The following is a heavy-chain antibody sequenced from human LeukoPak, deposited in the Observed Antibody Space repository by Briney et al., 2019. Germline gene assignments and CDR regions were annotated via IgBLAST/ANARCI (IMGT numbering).Heavy chain of an antibody. V-gene: IGHV3-21*01. Sequence: GGSLRVSCVGSGFIFSNFNMNCVSTAPGKGLEWVSSISSTGNYIHYADSVKGRFTISRDNAQKSLYLQMNSLRVEDSAVYYCARVSTGPVWGQGTLVTVSS. J-gene: IGHJ4*02. D-gene: IGHD1-1*01. CDR2: ISSTGNYI. CDR1: GFIFSNFN. CDR3: ARVSTGPV.